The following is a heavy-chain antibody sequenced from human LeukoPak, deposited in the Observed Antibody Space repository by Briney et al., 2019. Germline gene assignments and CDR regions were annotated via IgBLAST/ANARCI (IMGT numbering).Heavy chain of an antibody. V-gene: IGHV3-9*01. CDR1: GFTFDDYA. D-gene: IGHD5-18*01. J-gene: IGHJ4*02. CDR2: ISWNSGSI. Sequence: PGRSLRLSCEASGFTFDDYAMHWVRQAPGKGLEWVSGISWNSGSIGYADSVEGRFTISRDNAKNSLYLQMNSLRAEDTALYYCAKDGGYSYGYGFDYWGQGTLVTVSS. CDR3: AKDGGYSYGYGFDY.